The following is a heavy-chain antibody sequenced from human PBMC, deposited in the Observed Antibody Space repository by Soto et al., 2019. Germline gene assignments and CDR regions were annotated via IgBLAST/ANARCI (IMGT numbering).Heavy chain of an antibody. CDR3: AVSTGSSQYYFDS. J-gene: IGHJ4*02. Sequence: PSETLSLTCTVSGGSISSSSNHWGWIRQPPGKGLVWIGNIYYSENTNYNPSLKSRVTISVDTSKNQFSLSLTSVAAADTAAYYCAVSTGSSQYYFDSVGQGALVTVSS. CDR2: IYYSENT. CDR1: GGSISSSSNH. D-gene: IGHD3-22*01. V-gene: IGHV4-39*01.